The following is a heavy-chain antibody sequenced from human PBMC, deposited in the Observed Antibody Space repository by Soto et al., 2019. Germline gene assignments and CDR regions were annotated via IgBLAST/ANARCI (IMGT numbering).Heavy chain of an antibody. Sequence: PGGSLRLSCAASGFTFSTSWMHWVRQSPGKGLVWVSRSNSDGSSTSHADSVKGRFTISRDNAKKTLYLQMNSLRTEDTAVYYCARSLGGISMNHWVQGALVTVSS. CDR3: ARSLGGISMNH. D-gene: IGHD3-22*01. V-gene: IGHV3-74*01. J-gene: IGHJ5*02. CDR1: GFTFSTSW. CDR2: SNSDGSST.